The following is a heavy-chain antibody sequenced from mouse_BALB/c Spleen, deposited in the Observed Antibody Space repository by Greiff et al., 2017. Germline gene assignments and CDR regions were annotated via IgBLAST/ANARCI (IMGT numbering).Heavy chain of an antibody. V-gene: IGHV10-1*02. D-gene: IGHD1-1*01. Sequence: EVQRVESGGGLVQPKGSLKLSCAASGFTFNTYAMNWVRQAPGKGLEWVARIRSKSNNYATYYADSVKDRFTISRDDSQSMLYLQMNNLKTEDTAMYYCVRNGRYAMDYWGQGTSVTVSS. J-gene: IGHJ4*01. CDR3: VRNGRYAMDY. CDR2: IRSKSNNYAT. CDR1: GFTFNTYA.